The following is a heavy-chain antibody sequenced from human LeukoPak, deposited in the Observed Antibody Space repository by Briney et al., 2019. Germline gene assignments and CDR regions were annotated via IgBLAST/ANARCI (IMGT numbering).Heavy chain of an antibody. V-gene: IGHV3-23*01. J-gene: IGHJ4*02. D-gene: IGHD2-2*01. Sequence: SGGSLRLSCAASGFTFGSNALSWVRQAPGKGLDWVSSISGSGGSTYYADSVKGRFTISRDNSKNTLYLQMNSLRAEDTAIYYCSTSFYFDYWGQGTLVTVSS. CDR3: STSFYFDY. CDR2: ISGSGGST. CDR1: GFTFGSNA.